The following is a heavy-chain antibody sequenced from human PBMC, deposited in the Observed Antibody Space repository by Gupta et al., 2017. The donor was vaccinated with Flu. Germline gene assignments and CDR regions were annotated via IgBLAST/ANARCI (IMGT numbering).Heavy chain of an antibody. CDR2: LSGGGSVI. Sequence: RQAPGKGLEWVSYLSGGGSVIYYAYSMKGRFTISRDNGKKSVYLQMHSLRVDDTAIYYCARGRATWAPDAFDVWGQGTTVNVSS. D-gene: IGHD1-26*01. CDR3: ARGRATWAPDAFDV. J-gene: IGHJ3*01. V-gene: IGHV3-11*01.